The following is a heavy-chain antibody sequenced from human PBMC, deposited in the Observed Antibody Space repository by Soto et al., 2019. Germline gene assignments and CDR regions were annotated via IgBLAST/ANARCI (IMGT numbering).Heavy chain of an antibody. D-gene: IGHD2-15*01. CDR3: ARDIVVVVAVTLDAFDI. CDR1: GYTFTSYG. Sequence: QVQLVQSGAEVKKPGASVKVSCKASGYTFTSYGISWVRQGPGQGLEWMGWISAYNGNTNYAQKLQARVTMTTDTSTSTAYMELRSLRSDDTAVYYCARDIVVVVAVTLDAFDIWGQGTMVTVSS. CDR2: ISAYNGNT. J-gene: IGHJ3*02. V-gene: IGHV1-18*04.